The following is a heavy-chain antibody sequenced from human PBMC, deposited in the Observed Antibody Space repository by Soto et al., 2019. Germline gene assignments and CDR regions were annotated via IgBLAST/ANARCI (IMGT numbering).Heavy chain of an antibody. J-gene: IGHJ6*02. V-gene: IGHV5-10-1*01. D-gene: IGHD6-13*01. CDR1: GYSFTSYW. Sequence: LGESLKISCKGSGYSFTSYWISWVRQMPGKGLEWMGRIDPSDSYTNYSPSFQGHVTISADKSISTAYLQWSSLKASDTAMYYCARQRGSGSSWYVGYYGMDVWGQGTTVTVSS. CDR3: ARQRGSGSSWYVGYYGMDV. CDR2: IDPSDSYT.